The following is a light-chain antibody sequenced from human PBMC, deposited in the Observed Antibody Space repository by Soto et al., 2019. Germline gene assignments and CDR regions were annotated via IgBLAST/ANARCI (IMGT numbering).Light chain of an antibody. CDR1: TRDVGGYTY. CDR3: SSYAGSVYV. V-gene: IGLV2-11*01. J-gene: IGLJ1*01. Sequence: QSALTQPRSVSGSPGQSVTISCTGTTRDVGGYTYVSWYQQHPGKAPKLMIYDVNKRPSGVPDRFSGSKSGNTASLTISGLQAEDEADYCCSSYAGSVYVFGTGTKLTVL. CDR2: DVN.